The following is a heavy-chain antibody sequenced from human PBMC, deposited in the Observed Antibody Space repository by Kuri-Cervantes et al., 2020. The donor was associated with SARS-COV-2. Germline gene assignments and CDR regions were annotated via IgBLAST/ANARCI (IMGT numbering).Heavy chain of an antibody. CDR1: GFTFDDYG. V-gene: IGHV3-23*01. CDR3: AKDSSVASFDY. CDR2: ISGSGGST. Sequence: LSLTCAASGFTFDDYGVSWVRQAPGKGLEWVSAISGSGGSTYYADSVKGRFTISRDNSKNTLYLQMNSLRAEDTAVYYCAKDSSVASFDYWGQGTLVTVSS. D-gene: IGHD2-2*01. J-gene: IGHJ4*02.